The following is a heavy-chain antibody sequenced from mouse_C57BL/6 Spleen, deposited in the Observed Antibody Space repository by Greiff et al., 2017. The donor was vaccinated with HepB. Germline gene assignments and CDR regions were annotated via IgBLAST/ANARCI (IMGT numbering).Heavy chain of an antibody. Sequence: EVQLQQSGGGLVQPGGSMKLSCAASGFTFSDAWMDWVRQSPEKGLEWVAEIRNKANNHATYYAESVKGRFTISTDDSKSSVYLQMNSLRAEDTGIYYCTRMIYEYEDWYFDGWGTGTTVTVSS. V-gene: IGHV6-6*01. CDR2: IRNKANNHAT. D-gene: IGHD2-4*01. J-gene: IGHJ1*03. CDR1: GFTFSDAW. CDR3: TRMIYEYEDWYFDG.